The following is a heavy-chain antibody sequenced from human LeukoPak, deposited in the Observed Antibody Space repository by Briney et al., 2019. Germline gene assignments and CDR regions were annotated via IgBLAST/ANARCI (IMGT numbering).Heavy chain of an antibody. D-gene: IGHD4-17*01. J-gene: IGHJ4*02. CDR3: AKDDDDGDHVVVDH. CDR1: GFTFSSYA. V-gene: IGHV3-23*01. CDR2: ISGSGGST. Sequence: GGSLRLSCAASGFTFSSYAMGWVRQAPGKGLEWVSLISGSGGSTYYADSVKGRFTVPRDNSKNTEYLQMNSLRAEDTAIYYCAKDDDDGDHVVVDHWGQGTLVTVSS.